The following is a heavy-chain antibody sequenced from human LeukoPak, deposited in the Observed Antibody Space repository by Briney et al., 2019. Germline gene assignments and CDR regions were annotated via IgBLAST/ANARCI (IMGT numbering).Heavy chain of an antibody. Sequence: GGSLRLSCAASGFTFADYAMHWVRQAPGKGLEWVSDISWNSGSLGYADSVKGRFTISRDNAKNSLYLQMNSLRAEDTALCYCAKDRGATFYYGSGSFDFWGQGTLVTVSS. CDR3: AKDRGATFYYGSGSFDF. CDR2: ISWNSGSL. D-gene: IGHD3-10*01. CDR1: GFTFADYA. V-gene: IGHV3-9*01. J-gene: IGHJ4*02.